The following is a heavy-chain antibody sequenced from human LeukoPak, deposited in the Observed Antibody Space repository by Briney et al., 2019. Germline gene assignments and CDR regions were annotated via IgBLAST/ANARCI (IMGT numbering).Heavy chain of an antibody. CDR1: GGSISSGGYY. J-gene: IGHJ4*02. Sequence: SETLSLTCTVSGGSISSGGYYWSWIRQHPGKGLEWIGYIYYSGSTYYNPSLKSRVTISVDTSKNQFSLKLSSVTAADTAVYYCARSWIQPWLLDYWGQGTLVTVSS. D-gene: IGHD5-18*01. CDR3: ARSWIQPWLLDY. CDR2: IYYSGST. V-gene: IGHV4-31*03.